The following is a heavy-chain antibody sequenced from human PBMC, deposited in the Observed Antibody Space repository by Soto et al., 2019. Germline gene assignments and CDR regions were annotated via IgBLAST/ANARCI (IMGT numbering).Heavy chain of an antibody. Sequence: GGSLRLSCAASGFTFSSYSLSWVRQAPGKGLEWVSYISTSSTTIHYVDSVKGRFTISRDNLKNSLYLQMNSLRAEDTAVYYCARSSSADYWGQGTLVTVSS. CDR3: ARSSSADY. CDR2: ISTSSTTI. V-gene: IGHV3-48*01. CDR1: GFTFSSYS. D-gene: IGHD6-6*01. J-gene: IGHJ4*02.